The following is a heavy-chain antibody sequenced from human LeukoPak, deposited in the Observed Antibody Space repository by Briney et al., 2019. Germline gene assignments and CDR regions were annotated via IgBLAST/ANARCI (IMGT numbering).Heavy chain of an antibody. J-gene: IGHJ6*03. CDR3: ARIAYSNYHRGLHMDV. CDR2: IYYSGST. Sequence: PPETLSLTCTVSGGSISSSSYYWGWIRQPPGKGLEWIGSIYYSGSTYYNPSLKSRVTISVDTSKNQFSLKLSSVTAADTAVYYCARIAYSNYHRGLHMDVWGKGTTVTVSS. D-gene: IGHD4-11*01. CDR1: GGSISSSSYY. V-gene: IGHV4-39*07.